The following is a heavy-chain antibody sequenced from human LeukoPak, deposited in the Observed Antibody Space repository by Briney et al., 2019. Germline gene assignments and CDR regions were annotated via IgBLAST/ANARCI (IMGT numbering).Heavy chain of an antibody. CDR3: ARTTGLGYFDY. CDR1: GGSISSYY. Sequence: NPSETLSLTCTVSGGSISSYYWSWIRQPPGKGLEWIGYIYYSGSTNYNPSLKSRVTISVDTSKNQFSLKLSSVTAADTAVYYCARTTGLGYFDYWGQGTLVTVSS. CDR2: IYYSGST. D-gene: IGHD4-17*01. J-gene: IGHJ4*02. V-gene: IGHV4-59*01.